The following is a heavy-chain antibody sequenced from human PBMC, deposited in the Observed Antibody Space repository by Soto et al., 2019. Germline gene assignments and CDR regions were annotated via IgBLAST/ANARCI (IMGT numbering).Heavy chain of an antibody. CDR2: IIPIFGTA. V-gene: IGHV1-69*12. J-gene: IGHJ6*02. CDR3: ASDNVVVVAATGYYYYYGMDV. D-gene: IGHD2-15*01. CDR1: GGTFSSYA. Sequence: QVQLVQSGAEVKKPGSSVKVSCKASGGTFSSYAISWVRQAPGQGLEWMGGIIPIFGTANYAQKFQGRVTITADESTSTAHMELSSLRSEDTAVYYCASDNVVVVAATGYYYYYGMDVWGQGTTVTVSS.